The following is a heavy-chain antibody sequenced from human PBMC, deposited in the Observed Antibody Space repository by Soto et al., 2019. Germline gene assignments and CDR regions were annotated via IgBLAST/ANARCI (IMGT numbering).Heavy chain of an antibody. V-gene: IGHV1-2*04. CDR3: VTSRVSIAVAGETEYYFDY. J-gene: IGHJ4*02. Sequence: QVQLVQSGAEVKKPGASVKVSCKASGYTFTGYYIHWVRQAPGQELEWMGWVNPNSGGTNYAQKFQGWVTMTRDTSISTAFMELSRLRSDDTAVYYCVTSRVSIAVAGETEYYFDYWGQGTLVTVSS. CDR1: GYTFTGYY. D-gene: IGHD6-19*01. CDR2: VNPNSGGT.